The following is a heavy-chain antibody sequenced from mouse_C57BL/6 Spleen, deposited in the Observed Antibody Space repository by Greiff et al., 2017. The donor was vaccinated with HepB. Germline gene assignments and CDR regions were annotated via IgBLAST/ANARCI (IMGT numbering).Heavy chain of an antibody. CDR3: TREDYGSSYDAY. V-gene: IGHV5-9-1*02. CDR1: GFTFSSYA. J-gene: IGHJ3*01. Sequence: EVMLVESGEGLVKPGGSLKLSCAASGFTFSSYAMSWVRQTPEKRLEWVAYISSGGDYIYYADTVKGRFTISRDNARNTLYLQMSSLKSEDTAMYYCTREDYGSSYDAYWGQGTLVTVSA. D-gene: IGHD1-1*01. CDR2: ISSGGDYI.